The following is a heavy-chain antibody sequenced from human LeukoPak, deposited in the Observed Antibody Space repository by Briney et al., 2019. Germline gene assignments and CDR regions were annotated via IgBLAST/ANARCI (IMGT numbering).Heavy chain of an antibody. CDR2: ITSDGVKT. Sequence: GGSRRLSCAASGFSFSSYSMHWVRQAPGKGLEYVSAITSDGVKTYYGNSVKGRFTISRDNSKNTLYLQLGSLRAEDMAVYYCARDGFGSTGYFDLWGRGTLVTVSS. CDR3: ARDGFGSTGYFDL. V-gene: IGHV3-64*01. D-gene: IGHD2-2*03. J-gene: IGHJ2*01. CDR1: GFSFSSYS.